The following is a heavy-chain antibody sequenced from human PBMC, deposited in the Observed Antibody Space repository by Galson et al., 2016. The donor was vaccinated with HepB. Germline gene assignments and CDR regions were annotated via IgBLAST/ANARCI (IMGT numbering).Heavy chain of an antibody. CDR3: AREGNYYTLDY. CDR2: VIPGNGDA. D-gene: IGHD1-26*01. Sequence: YTFTNYAIHWVRQAPGQGLEWMGWVIPGNGDAKYPQTFQGRVTFARDTSANTAYMELSSLRSEDTAVYYCAREGNYYTLDYWGQGTLVTVSS. CDR1: YTFTNYA. V-gene: IGHV1-3*01. J-gene: IGHJ4*02.